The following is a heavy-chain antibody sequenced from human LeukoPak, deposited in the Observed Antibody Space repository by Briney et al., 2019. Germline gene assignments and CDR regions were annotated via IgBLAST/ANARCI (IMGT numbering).Heavy chain of an antibody. CDR2: ISYDGSNK. CDR1: GFTLSSYG. CDR3: AKELSSGLDY. D-gene: IGHD6-19*01. V-gene: IGHV3-30*18. Sequence: GGSLRLSCAASGFTLSSYGMHWVRQAPGKGLEWVAVISYDGSNKYYADSVKGRFTISRDNSKNTLYLQMNGLRAEDTAVYYCAKELSSGLDYWGQGTLVTVSS. J-gene: IGHJ4*02.